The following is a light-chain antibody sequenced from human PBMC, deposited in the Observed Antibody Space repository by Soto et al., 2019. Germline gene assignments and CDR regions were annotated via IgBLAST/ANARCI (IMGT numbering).Light chain of an antibody. CDR1: QGISSY. CDR3: QQSYSAPKT. Sequence: IPLTQSQSSLSASVGDRHTXTTRASQGISSYLAWYQQKPGKAPKLLIYAASTLQSGVPSRFSGDGSGTDFTLTISSLQPEDFATYYCQQSYSAPKTFGQGTKVDIK. J-gene: IGKJ1*01. V-gene: IGKV1-39*01. CDR2: AAS.